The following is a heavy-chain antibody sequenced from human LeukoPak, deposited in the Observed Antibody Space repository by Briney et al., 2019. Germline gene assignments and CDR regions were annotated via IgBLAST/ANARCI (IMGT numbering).Heavy chain of an antibody. V-gene: IGHV3-74*01. D-gene: IGHD3-9*01. Sequence: PGGSLRLSCAASGLTFSRYWMHWVRQAPGKGLVWVSRINSDGRSTNYADSVKGRFSISRDNAENTLYLQMNSLRAEDTAVYYCVRGADTGYSSDSWGPGTLVTVSS. CDR2: INSDGRST. J-gene: IGHJ4*02. CDR3: VRGADTGYSSDS. CDR1: GLTFSRYW.